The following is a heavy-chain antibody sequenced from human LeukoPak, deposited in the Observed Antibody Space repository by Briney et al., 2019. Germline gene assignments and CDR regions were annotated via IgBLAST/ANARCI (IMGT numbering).Heavy chain of an antibody. J-gene: IGHJ4*02. Sequence: GGSLRLSCAASGFTFDDYSMNWVRQAPGKGLEWVSSISSSSSYIYYADSVKGRFTISGDNAKNSLFLQMNSLRAEDTAVYYCARSHDYGIDYWGLGTLVTVSS. V-gene: IGHV3-21*01. CDR2: ISSSSSYI. CDR3: ARSHDYGIDY. CDR1: GFTFDDYS. D-gene: IGHD4-17*01.